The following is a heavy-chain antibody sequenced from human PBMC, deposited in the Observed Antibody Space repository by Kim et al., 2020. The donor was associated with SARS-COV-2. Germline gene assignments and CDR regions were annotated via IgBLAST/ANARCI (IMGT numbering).Heavy chain of an antibody. CDR3: ARGGDDCGGACPPVWYFDL. V-gene: IGHV3-48*03. J-gene: IGHJ2*01. Sequence: GGSLRLSCAASEFTFRSFEMNWVRQAPGKGLEWISHISSSGTIINYADSVKGRFTISRDNAKKSLYLQMNSLRADDTAVYHCARGGDDCGGACPPVWYFDLWGRGTLVTVSS. CDR1: EFTFRSFE. D-gene: IGHD2-21*02. CDR2: ISSSGTII.